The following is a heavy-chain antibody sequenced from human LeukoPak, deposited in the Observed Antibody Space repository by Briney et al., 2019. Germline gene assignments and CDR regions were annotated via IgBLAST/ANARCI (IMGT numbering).Heavy chain of an antibody. Sequence: PSETLSLTCSVSGGSITGSSYYWGWLRQPPGKGLEWIGSMYYSGSTYYNPSLKSRVTISVDTSKNQFSLKLSSVTAADTAVYYCARHYYDSTGYYYFDYWGQGTLVTVSS. CDR1: GGSITGSSYY. D-gene: IGHD3-22*01. V-gene: IGHV4-39*01. CDR3: ARHYYDSTGYYYFDY. J-gene: IGHJ4*02. CDR2: MYYSGST.